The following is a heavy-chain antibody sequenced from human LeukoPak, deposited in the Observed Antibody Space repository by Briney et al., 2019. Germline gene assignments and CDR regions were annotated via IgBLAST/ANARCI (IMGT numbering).Heavy chain of an antibody. V-gene: IGHV3-21*01. D-gene: IGHD6-19*01. J-gene: IGHJ1*01. CDR2: ISNSRSYI. Sequence: GGSLRLSCAASGFTFSSYEMNWVRQAPGKGLEWVSSISNSRSYIYYTDSVKGRFTIPRDHAKHSLYLKMNGLRAEDTAVYYCARGFGSGWYAEYFQHWGQGTLVTVSS. CDR1: GFTFSSYE. CDR3: ARGFGSGWYAEYFQH.